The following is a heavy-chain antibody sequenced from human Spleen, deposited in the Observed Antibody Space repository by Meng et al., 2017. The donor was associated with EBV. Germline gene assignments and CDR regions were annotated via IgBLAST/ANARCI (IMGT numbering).Heavy chain of an antibody. CDR3: ARDKGFSSCSVDY. J-gene: IGHJ4*02. Sequence: GGGLAVPGGSLAFPCAASVFTFSNYYMIWIRQAPGEGLEWVSYITSSGSPIYYADSVKGRFTISRDNAKNSLYLQMNSLRAEDTAVYYCARDKGFSSCSVDYWGQGTLVTVSS. CDR1: VFTFSNYY. CDR2: ITSSGSPI. V-gene: IGHV3-11*01. D-gene: IGHD6-19*01.